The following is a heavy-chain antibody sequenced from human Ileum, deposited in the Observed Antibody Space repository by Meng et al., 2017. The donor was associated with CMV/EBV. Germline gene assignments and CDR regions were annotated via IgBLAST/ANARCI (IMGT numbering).Heavy chain of an antibody. Sequence: SGITFNGHAVHWVRQAPGRGLEWVTIISSDGKTKHYAGSVRGRFIISRDNSKNTVDIQMNSLTSDDTAVYYCVRAQTGLASYLVDFWGQGTLVTVSS. CDR1: GITFNGHA. CDR3: VRAQTGLASYLVDF. J-gene: IGHJ4*02. D-gene: IGHD3-16*02. V-gene: IGHV3-30*04. CDR2: ISSDGKTK.